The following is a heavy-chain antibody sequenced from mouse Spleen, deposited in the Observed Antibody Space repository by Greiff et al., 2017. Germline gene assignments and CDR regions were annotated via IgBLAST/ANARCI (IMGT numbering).Heavy chain of an antibody. CDR1: GYTFTDYY. CDR2: INPYNGGT. CDR3: AREGGAVGTDY. V-gene: IGHV1-19*01. J-gene: IGHJ2*01. D-gene: IGHD1-1*01. Sequence: VQLQQSGPVLVKPGASVKMSCKASGYTFTDYYMNWVKQSHGKSLEWIGVINPYNGGTSYNQKFKGKATLTVDKSSSTAYMELNSLTSEDSAVYYCAREGGAVGTDYWGQGTTLTVSS.